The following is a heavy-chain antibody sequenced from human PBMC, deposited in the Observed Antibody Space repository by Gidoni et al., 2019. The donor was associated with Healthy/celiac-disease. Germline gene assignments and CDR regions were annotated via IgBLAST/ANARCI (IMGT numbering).Heavy chain of an antibody. CDR3: ARDQGGSWYPGGYFDL. CDR1: GFTFSSYA. V-gene: IGHV3-30-3*01. D-gene: IGHD6-13*01. J-gene: IGHJ2*01. Sequence: QVQLVESGGGVVQPGRSLRLSCAASGFTFSSYAMHWVRQAPGKGLGWVAVISYDGSNKYYADSVKGRFTISRDNSKNTLYLQMNSLRAEDTAVYYCARDQGGSWYPGGYFDLWGRGTLVTVSS. CDR2: ISYDGSNK.